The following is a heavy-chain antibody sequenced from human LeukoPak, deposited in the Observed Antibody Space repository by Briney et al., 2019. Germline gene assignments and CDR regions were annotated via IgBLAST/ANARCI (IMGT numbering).Heavy chain of an antibody. J-gene: IGHJ4*02. D-gene: IGHD1-26*01. V-gene: IGHV1-18*01. CDR3: ARDIATIVHQD. CDR1: GYTFTSYG. CDR2: ISAYNGNT. Sequence: ASVKVSCKASGYTFTSYGISWVRQAPGQGLEWMGWISAYNGNTNYVQKFQGRVTMTTDTSTTTAYMELRSLRSDDTAMYYCARDIATIVHQDWGQGTLVTVSS.